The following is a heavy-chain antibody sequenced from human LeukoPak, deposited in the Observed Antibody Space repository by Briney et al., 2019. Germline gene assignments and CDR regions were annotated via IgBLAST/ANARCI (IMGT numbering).Heavy chain of an antibody. CDR1: GASISSYY. V-gene: IGHV4-4*07. Sequence: SETLSHTCAVSGASISSYYWSWLRQPAGKGLEWIGRLFTSGSTKYNPSLKSRVTIEVDKSKKHFSLKLSSVTAADTAVYYCARDTGDGFYDYWGQGSLVTVSS. CDR3: ARDTGDGFYDY. J-gene: IGHJ4*02. D-gene: IGHD5-24*01. CDR2: LFTSGST.